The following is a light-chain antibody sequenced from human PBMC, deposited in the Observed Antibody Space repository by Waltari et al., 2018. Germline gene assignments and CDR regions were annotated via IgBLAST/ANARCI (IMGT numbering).Light chain of an antibody. V-gene: IGKV1-39*01. J-gene: IGKJ2*02. CDR3: HQTHSFPRT. CDR1: QSVGIN. CDR2: GVS. Sequence: DIQMTQSPSFLSASVGDRVTIYCRASQSVGINLNWYQQRPGQAPNLLIFGVSSLHGGAPSRFSGSGSETVFSLTIRGLQPEDFATYYCHQTHSFPRTFGQGTKVEIK.